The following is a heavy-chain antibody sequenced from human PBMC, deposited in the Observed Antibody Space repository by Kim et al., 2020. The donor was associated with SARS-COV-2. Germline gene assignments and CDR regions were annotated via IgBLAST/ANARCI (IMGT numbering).Heavy chain of an antibody. J-gene: IGHJ4*02. V-gene: IGHV3-33*01. CDR1: GFTFSSYG. CDR2: IWYDGSNK. D-gene: IGHD3-16*02. Sequence: GGSLRLSCAASGFTFSSYGMHWVRQAPGKGLEWVAVIWYDGSNKYYADSVKGRFTISRDNSKNTLYLQMNSLRAEDTAVYYCARDALSHHYYFDYWGQGTLVTVSS. CDR3: ARDALSHHYYFDY.